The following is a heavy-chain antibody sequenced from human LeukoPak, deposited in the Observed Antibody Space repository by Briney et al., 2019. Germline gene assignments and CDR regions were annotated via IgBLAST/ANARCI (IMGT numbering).Heavy chain of an antibody. D-gene: IGHD3-10*01. CDR1: GGSISSYY. Sequence: SETLSLTCTVSGGSISSYYWSWIRQPPGKGLEWIGYTYYSGSTNYNPSLKSRVTISVDASKNQFSLKLSSVTAADTAVYYCARATYGSSGLNWGQGTLVTVSS. J-gene: IGHJ4*02. CDR3: ARATYGSSGLN. V-gene: IGHV4-59*01. CDR2: TYYSGST.